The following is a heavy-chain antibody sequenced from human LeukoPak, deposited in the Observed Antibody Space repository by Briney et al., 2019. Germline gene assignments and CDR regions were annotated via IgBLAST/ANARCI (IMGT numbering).Heavy chain of an antibody. CDR1: GYTFTGYY. Sequence: ASVKVSCKSSGYTFTGYYMHWVRQAPGQGLEWMGWINPDSGDTNYAPSFQGRVTMTRDTSISTAYMELTRLRSDDTAVYYCARDNGDYWFDYWGQGTLVTVSS. V-gene: IGHV1-2*02. CDR3: ARDNGDYWFDY. J-gene: IGHJ4*02. D-gene: IGHD4-17*01. CDR2: INPDSGDT.